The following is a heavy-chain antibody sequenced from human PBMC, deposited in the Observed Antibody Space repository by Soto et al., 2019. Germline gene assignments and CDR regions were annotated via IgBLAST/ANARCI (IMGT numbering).Heavy chain of an antibody. CDR3: ARVVHYYDSSGYFDY. CDR1: GGSISSYY. V-gene: IGHV4-4*07. Sequence: QVQLQESGPGLVEPSETLSLTCTVSGGSISSYYWTWIRQPAGKGLEWIGRIYTRGNTNYNPSLQSRATMSIDTSKNRFSLKLTSVTAADTAVYYCARVVHYYDSSGYFDYWGPGTLVTVSS. D-gene: IGHD3-22*01. CDR2: IYTRGNT. J-gene: IGHJ4*02.